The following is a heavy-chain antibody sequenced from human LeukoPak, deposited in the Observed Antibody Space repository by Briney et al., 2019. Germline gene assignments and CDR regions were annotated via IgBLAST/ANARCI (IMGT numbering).Heavy chain of an antibody. D-gene: IGHD6-19*01. CDR1: GGTFSSYA. CDR2: IIPIFGTA. V-gene: IGHV1-69*13. J-gene: IGHJ4*02. Sequence: SVKVSCKASGGTFSSYAISWVRQAPGQGLEWMGGIIPIFGTANYAQKFQGRVTITADESTSTAYMELSSLRSEDTAVYYCAVGWQWLVLQLDYWGQGTLVTVSS. CDR3: AVGWQWLVLQLDY.